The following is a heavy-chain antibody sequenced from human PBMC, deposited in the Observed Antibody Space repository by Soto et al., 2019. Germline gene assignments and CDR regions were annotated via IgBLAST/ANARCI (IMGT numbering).Heavy chain of an antibody. J-gene: IGHJ6*04. CDR3: ARVAGYIDFWSGYLEPDV. D-gene: IGHD3-3*01. CDR1: SGSISSSNW. Sequence: ETLSLTCAVSSGSISSSNWWSWVRQPPGKGLEWIGEIYHSGSTNYNPSLKSRVTISVDKSKNQFSLKLSSVTAADTAVYYCARVAGYIDFWSGYLEPDVWGKGTTVTVSS. CDR2: IYHSGST. V-gene: IGHV4-4*02.